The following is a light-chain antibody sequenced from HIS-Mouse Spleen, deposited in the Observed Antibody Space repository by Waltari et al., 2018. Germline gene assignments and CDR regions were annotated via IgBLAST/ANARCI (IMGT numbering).Light chain of an antibody. J-gene: IGLJ1*01. V-gene: IGLV2-14*01. Sequence: QSALTQPAPVPGSPGQSITISCTGTSSDVGGYNYVTCSQEHPGKAPKLVLYEVSNRASGVSNRFSGSKSGNTASLTISRLQAVDEADYYCSSYTSSSTFFGTGTKVTVL. CDR2: EVS. CDR3: SSYTSSSTF. CDR1: SSDVGGYNY.